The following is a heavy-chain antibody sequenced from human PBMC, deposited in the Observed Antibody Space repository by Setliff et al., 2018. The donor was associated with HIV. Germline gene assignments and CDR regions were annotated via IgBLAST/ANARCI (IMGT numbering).Heavy chain of an antibody. J-gene: IGHJ4*02. CDR1: GLTFSNYW. Sequence: PGGSLRLSCAASGLTFSNYWMSWVRQASGKGLEWVAIIKQDGSEKYYADSVKGRFTISRDNSKNTLYLQMNSLRAEDTAVYYCAKESPRAGYSVFDYWGQGTLVTVSS. CDR3: AKESPRAGYSVFDY. CDR2: IKQDGSEK. V-gene: IGHV3-7*01. D-gene: IGHD5-18*01.